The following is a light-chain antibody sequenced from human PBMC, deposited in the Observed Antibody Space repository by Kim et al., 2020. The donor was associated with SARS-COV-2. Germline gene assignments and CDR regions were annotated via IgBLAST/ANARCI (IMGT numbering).Light chain of an antibody. CDR1: QSVSSW. Sequence: DIQMTQSPSTLSASVGDRVTITCRASQSVSSWLAWYQQKPGKAPKVLIYKASTLESGAPSRFSGSESGTEFTLTISSLQPEDFSTYYCQQYDSYPWTFGQGTKVDIK. CDR3: QQYDSYPWT. J-gene: IGKJ1*01. CDR2: KAS. V-gene: IGKV1-5*03.